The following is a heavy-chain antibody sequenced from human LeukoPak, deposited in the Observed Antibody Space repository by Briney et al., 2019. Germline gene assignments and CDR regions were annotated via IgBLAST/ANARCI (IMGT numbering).Heavy chain of an antibody. Sequence: GGSLRLSCAASGFAFGSYGMSWVRQAPGKGLEWVAAISASGSNPHYSDSVKGRFLISRDNTENTVYLQMKSLRAEDTAVYYCAKDYSSSSVFDSWGQGTLVTVSS. D-gene: IGHD6-6*01. CDR2: ISASGSNP. J-gene: IGHJ4*02. CDR3: AKDYSSSSVFDS. V-gene: IGHV3-23*01. CDR1: GFAFGSYG.